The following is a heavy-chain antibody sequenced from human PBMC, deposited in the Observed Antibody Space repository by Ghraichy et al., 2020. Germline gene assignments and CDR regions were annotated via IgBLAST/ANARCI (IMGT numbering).Heavy chain of an antibody. CDR1: GFTFSNYW. J-gene: IGHJ6*02. CDR3: VRVLTSLVYGMDV. Sequence: GGSLRLSCAASGFTFSNYWMSWVRQAPGKGLEWVANIKQDGSEKYYVDSVKGRFTISRDNAKNSLNLQMNSLRAEDTAVYYCVRVLTSLVYGMDVWGQGTTVTVSS. V-gene: IGHV3-7*01. CDR2: IKQDGSEK.